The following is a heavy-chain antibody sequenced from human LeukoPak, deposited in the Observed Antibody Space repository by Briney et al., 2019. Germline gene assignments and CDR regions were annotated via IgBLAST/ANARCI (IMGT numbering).Heavy chain of an antibody. CDR2: ISGSGGST. Sequence: GGSLRLSCAASGFSVSSNYMSWVRQAPGKGLEWVSAISGSGGSTYYADSVKGRFTTSRDNSKNTLYLQMNSLRAEDTAVYYCAKDLLGAYYYDSSGFDYWGQGTLVTVSS. D-gene: IGHD3-22*01. CDR3: AKDLLGAYYYDSSGFDY. J-gene: IGHJ4*02. V-gene: IGHV3-23*01. CDR1: GFSVSSNY.